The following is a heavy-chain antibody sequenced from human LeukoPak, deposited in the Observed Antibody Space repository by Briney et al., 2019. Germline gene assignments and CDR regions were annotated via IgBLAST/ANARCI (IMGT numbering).Heavy chain of an antibody. J-gene: IGHJ4*02. V-gene: IGHV3-30-3*01. CDR2: ISYDGSNK. D-gene: IGHD5-24*01. CDR1: GFTFSSYA. CDR3: ARDWNVGRDGYNFLY. Sequence: GGSLRLSCAASGFTFSSYAMHWVRQAPGEGLEWVAVISYDGSNKYYADSVKGRFTISRDNSKNTLYLQMNSLRAEDTAVYYCARDWNVGRDGYNFLYWGQGTLVTVSS.